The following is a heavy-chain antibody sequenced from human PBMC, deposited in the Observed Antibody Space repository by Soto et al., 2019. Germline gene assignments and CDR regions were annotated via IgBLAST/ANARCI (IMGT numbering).Heavy chain of an antibody. Sequence: GGSLRLFCAASGFIVSSNYMSWVRQAPGKGLEWVSVIYSGGNTYYADSVKGRFTISRDNSKNTLYLQMNSLTAEDTAVYYCARDDYGLDVWGQGTTVTVSS. CDR3: ARDDYGLDV. CDR1: GFIVSSNY. V-gene: IGHV3-53*01. J-gene: IGHJ6*02. CDR2: IYSGGNT.